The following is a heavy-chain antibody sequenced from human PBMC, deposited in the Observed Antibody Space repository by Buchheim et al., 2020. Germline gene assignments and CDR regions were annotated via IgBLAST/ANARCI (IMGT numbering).Heavy chain of an antibody. V-gene: IGHV1-2*04. Sequence: QVQLVQSGAEVKKPGASVKVSCKASGYTFTGYYMHWVRQAPGQGLEWMGWINPNSGGTNYAKKFQGWVTMTRDTSISTAYMELGRLRSDDTAVYYCAKSGYSYGYLWAFDPWGQGTL. CDR3: AKSGYSYGYLWAFDP. CDR1: GYTFTGYY. D-gene: IGHD5-18*01. J-gene: IGHJ5*02. CDR2: INPNSGGT.